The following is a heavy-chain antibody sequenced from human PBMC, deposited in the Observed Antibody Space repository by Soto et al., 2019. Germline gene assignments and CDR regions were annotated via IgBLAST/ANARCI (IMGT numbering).Heavy chain of an antibody. CDR1: GYTFTSYA. CDR3: ARDAATGSGSGSGTYYYMDV. J-gene: IGHJ6*03. D-gene: IGHD3-10*01. CDR2: INAGNGNT. V-gene: IGHV1-3*01. Sequence: QVQLVQSGAEVKKPGASVKVSCKASGYTFTSYAMHWVRQAPGQRLEWMGWINAGNGNTKYSQKFQGRVTITRDTSASTAYMELSSLRSEDTAVYYCARDAATGSGSGSGTYYYMDVWGKGTTVTVSS.